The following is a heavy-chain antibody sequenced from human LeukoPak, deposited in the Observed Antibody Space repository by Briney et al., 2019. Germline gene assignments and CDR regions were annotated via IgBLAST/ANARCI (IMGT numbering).Heavy chain of an antibody. D-gene: IGHD3-3*01. CDR1: GFTFSTFA. CDR2: IWRDGSRK. Sequence: GGSLRLSCAASGFTFSTFAMHWLRQAPGKGLEWVAGIWRDGSRKHYGDSVKGRLTISRDNSNNTLFLQMNSLRAEDTAVYYCAREASGYSRDFWGQGTLVIVSS. V-gene: IGHV3-33*01. CDR3: AREASGYSRDF. J-gene: IGHJ4*02.